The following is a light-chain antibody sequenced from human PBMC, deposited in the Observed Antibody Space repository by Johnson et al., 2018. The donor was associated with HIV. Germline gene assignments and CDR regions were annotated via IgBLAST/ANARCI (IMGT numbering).Light chain of an antibody. V-gene: IGLV1-51*01. CDR2: DNN. J-gene: IGLJ1*01. Sequence: QSVLTQPPSVSAAPGQKVTISCSGSSSKIGSDNVSWYQQIPGTAPKLLIYDNNKRPSGIPDRFSGSKSGTSATLGITGLQTGDEADYYCATWDSSLGAHYVFGTGTKVTVL. CDR3: ATWDSSLGAHYV. CDR1: SSKIGSDN.